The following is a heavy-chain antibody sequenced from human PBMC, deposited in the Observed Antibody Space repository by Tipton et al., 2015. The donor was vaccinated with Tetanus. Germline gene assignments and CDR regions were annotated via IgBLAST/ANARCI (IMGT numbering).Heavy chain of an antibody. J-gene: IGHJ4*02. Sequence: LRLSCTVSGGSVSSGSYYWSWIRQPPGEGLEWIGYIYYSGSTNYNPSLKSRVTISVDTSKNQFSLKLSSVTAADTAVYYCARGGFGEFPDYWGQGTLVTVSS. V-gene: IGHV4-61*01. CDR2: IYYSGST. CDR1: GGSVSSGSYY. D-gene: IGHD3-10*01. CDR3: ARGGFGEFPDY.